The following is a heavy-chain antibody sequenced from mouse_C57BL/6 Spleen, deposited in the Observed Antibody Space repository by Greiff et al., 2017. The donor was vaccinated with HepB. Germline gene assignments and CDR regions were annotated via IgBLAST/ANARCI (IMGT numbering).Heavy chain of an antibody. J-gene: IGHJ3*01. Sequence: VQLQQSGPELVKPGASVKISCKASGYTFTDYYMNWVKQSHGKSLEWIGDINPNNGGTSYNQKFKGKATLTVDKSSSTAYMELRSLTSEDSAVYYCARWYGPSFAYWGQGTLVTVSA. CDR1: GYTFTDYY. D-gene: IGHD1-1*01. V-gene: IGHV1-26*01. CDR2: INPNNGGT. CDR3: ARWYGPSFAY.